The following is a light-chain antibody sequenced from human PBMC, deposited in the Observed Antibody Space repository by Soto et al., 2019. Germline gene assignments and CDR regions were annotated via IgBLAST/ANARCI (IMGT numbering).Light chain of an antibody. CDR2: AAS. J-gene: IGKJ1*01. Sequence: DIQLTQSPSFLSASVGDRVTITCRASQGISSYVAWYQQKPGKAPKLLIHAASTLQSGVPSRFSGSGSGTEFTLTISSLQPEDFATYYCLQHNSYPRTFGQGTKVEIK. CDR3: LQHNSYPRT. CDR1: QGISSY. V-gene: IGKV1-9*01.